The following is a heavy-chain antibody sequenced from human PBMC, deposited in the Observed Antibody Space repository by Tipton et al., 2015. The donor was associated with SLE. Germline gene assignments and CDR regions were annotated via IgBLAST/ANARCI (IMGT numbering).Heavy chain of an antibody. CDR3: ARASLDCSGGSCSYYFDY. CDR1: GFTFSSYG. J-gene: IGHJ4*02. D-gene: IGHD2-15*01. CDR2: ISAGSSYI. Sequence: SLRLSCAASGFTFSSYGMHWVRQAPGKGLEWVSSISAGSSYIDHADAVKGQFTTSRDNAQNSLYLQMNSLRAQDTAVYYCARASLDCSGGSCSYYFDYWGQGTLVTVSS. V-gene: IGHV3-21*03.